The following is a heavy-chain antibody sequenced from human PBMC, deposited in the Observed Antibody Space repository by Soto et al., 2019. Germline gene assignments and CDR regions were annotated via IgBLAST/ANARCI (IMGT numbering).Heavy chain of an antibody. D-gene: IGHD3-10*01. CDR1: NDSISPYY. CDR3: ATPFPPRHAGSHYFDL. J-gene: IGHJ4*02. CDR2: IYYSGST. V-gene: IGHV4-59*08. Sequence: QVQLQESGPGLVKPSETLSLTCTVSNDSISPYYWSWIRQPPGKGLEWIGFIYYSGSTTYNPSLKSRVTISVATSKNQFSLKLTSVTAADTAIYYFATPFPPRHAGSHYFDLWGQGTLVTVSS.